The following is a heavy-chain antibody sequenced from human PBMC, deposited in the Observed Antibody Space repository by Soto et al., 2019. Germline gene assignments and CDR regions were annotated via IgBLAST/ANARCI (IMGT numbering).Heavy chain of an antibody. CDR2: IIPIFGTA. V-gene: IGHV1-69*13. J-gene: IGHJ4*02. CDR1: GVTFSSYA. D-gene: IGHD6-13*01. Sequence: SVKVSCKASGVTFSSYAISWVRQAPGQGHELMGGIIPIFGTANYAQKFQGRVTITADDSTSTAYMELSSLRSEDTAVYYCLRLFYSSSWYPGVWGNFDYWGQGTLVTVSS. CDR3: LRLFYSSSWYPGVWGNFDY.